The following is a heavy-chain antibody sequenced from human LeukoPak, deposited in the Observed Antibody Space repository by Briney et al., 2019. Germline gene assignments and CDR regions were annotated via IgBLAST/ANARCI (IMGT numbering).Heavy chain of an antibody. CDR3: ARGGGGVYTSGWLGARSWDS. D-gene: IGHD6-19*01. CDR1: GYTFSDYY. Sequence: ASVKISCTASGYTFSDYYIHWVRQGPGQGLEWMGWINPKSGGISYAQKLKGRVIMTRDTSINSAYMDLTSLRSDGTAVYFCARGGGGVYTSGWLGARSWDSWGQGTLVTVSS. J-gene: IGHJ5*02. V-gene: IGHV1-2*02. CDR2: INPKSGGI.